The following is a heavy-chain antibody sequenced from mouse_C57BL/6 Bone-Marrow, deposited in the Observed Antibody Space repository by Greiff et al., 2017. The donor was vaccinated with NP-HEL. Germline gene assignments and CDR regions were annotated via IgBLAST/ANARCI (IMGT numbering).Heavy chain of an antibody. CDR1: GYTFTSYW. CDR2: INPSSGYT. D-gene: IGHD2-3*01. V-gene: IGHV1-7*01. CDR3: ARDSPIYDGYLYYYAMDY. J-gene: IGHJ4*01. Sequence: VQLQQSGAELAKPGASVKLSCKASGYTFTSYWMHWVKQRPGQGLEWIGYINPSSGYTKYNQKFKDKATLTADKSSSTAYMQLSSLTYEDSAVYYCARDSPIYDGYLYYYAMDYWGQGTSVTVSS.